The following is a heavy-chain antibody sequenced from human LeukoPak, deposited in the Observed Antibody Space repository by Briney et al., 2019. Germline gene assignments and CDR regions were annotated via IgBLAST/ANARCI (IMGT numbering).Heavy chain of an antibody. V-gene: IGHV3-21*01. D-gene: IGHD1-26*01. Sequence: GGSLRLSCAASGFTFNSYSMNWVRQAPGKGLEWVSSISSSSSYIYYADSVKGRFTISRDNAKNSLYLQMNSLRAEDTAVYYCARDALVGATALDAFDIWGQGTMVTVSS. CDR2: ISSSSSYI. J-gene: IGHJ3*02. CDR3: ARDALVGATALDAFDI. CDR1: GFTFNSYS.